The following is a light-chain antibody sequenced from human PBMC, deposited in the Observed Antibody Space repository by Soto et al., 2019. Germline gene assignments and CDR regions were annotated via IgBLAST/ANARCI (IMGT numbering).Light chain of an antibody. CDR3: QQYGSSPSYT. V-gene: IGKV3-20*01. Sequence: EIVLTQSPATLSLSPGERATLSCRASQSVSSSYLAWYQQKPGQAPRLLIYGASSRATGIPDRFSGSGSGTDFTLTISRLEPEDFAVYYCQQYGSSPSYTFGQGTKVDIK. J-gene: IGKJ2*01. CDR1: QSVSSSY. CDR2: GAS.